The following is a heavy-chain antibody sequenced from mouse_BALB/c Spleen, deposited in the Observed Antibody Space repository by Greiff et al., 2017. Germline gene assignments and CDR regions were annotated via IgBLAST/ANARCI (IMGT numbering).Heavy chain of an antibody. CDR1: GFTFSSFG. Sequence: EVQRVESGGGLVQPGGSRKLSCAASGFTFSSFGMHWVRQAPEKGLEWVAYISSGSSTIYYADTVKGRFTISRDNPKNTLFLQMTSLRSEDTAMYYCAISTTPHYFDYWGQGTTLTVSS. J-gene: IGHJ2*01. D-gene: IGHD1-1*01. V-gene: IGHV5-17*02. CDR2: ISSGSSTI. CDR3: AISTTPHYFDY.